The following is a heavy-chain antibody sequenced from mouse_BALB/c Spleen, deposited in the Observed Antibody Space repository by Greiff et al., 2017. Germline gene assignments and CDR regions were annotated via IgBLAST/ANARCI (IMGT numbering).Heavy chain of an antibody. J-gene: IGHJ4*01. CDR3: ARPPRYDYDPFCYAMDY. CDR2: ISSGGSYT. Sequence: EVKLVESGGDLVKPGGSLKLSCAASGFTFSSYGMSWVRQTPDKRLEWVATISSGGSYTYYPDSVKGRFTISRDNAKNTLYLQMSSLKSEDTAMYYCARPPRYDYDPFCYAMDYWGQGTSVTVSS. V-gene: IGHV5-6*01. CDR1: GFTFSSYG. D-gene: IGHD2-4*01.